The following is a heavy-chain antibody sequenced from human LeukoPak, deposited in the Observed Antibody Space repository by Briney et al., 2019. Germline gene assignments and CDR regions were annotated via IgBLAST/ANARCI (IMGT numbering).Heavy chain of an antibody. CDR3: ATDAPSGFFDI. J-gene: IGHJ3*02. Sequence: PGGSLRLSCAVSGFAFGSEAMCWVRQSPARGLEWVASISPGGGTTYYADYVKGRFTISRDNSENTLYLQMNTLRVEDTAVYYCATDAPSGFFDIWGQGTMVTVSS. CDR1: GFAFGSEA. V-gene: IGHV3-23*01. D-gene: IGHD3-10*01. CDR2: ISPGGGTT.